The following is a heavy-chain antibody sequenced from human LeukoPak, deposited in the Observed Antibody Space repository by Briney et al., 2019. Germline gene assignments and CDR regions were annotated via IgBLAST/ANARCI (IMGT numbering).Heavy chain of an antibody. CDR3: ARARNLLRYFDWLLFY. D-gene: IGHD3-9*01. V-gene: IGHV1-2*02. CDR2: INPNSGGT. CDR1: GYTFTVYY. J-gene: IGHJ4*02. Sequence: ASVTVSFKASGYTFTVYYMHWVRQAPGQGLEWMGWINPNSGGTNYAQKFQGRVTMTRDTSISTAYMELSRLRSDDTAVYYCARARNLLRYFDWLLFYWGQGTLVTVSS.